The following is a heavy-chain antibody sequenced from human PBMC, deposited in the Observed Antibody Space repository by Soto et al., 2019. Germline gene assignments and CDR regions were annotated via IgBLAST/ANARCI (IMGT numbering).Heavy chain of an antibody. D-gene: IGHD6-13*01. Sequence: SETLSLTCTVSGGSISSYYWSWIRQPPGKGLEWIGYIYYSGSTNYNPSLKSRVTISVDTSKNQFSLKLSSVTAADTAVYYCARTPEGSSWTPQSYYFDYWGQGTLVTVSS. V-gene: IGHV4-59*08. CDR3: ARTPEGSSWTPQSYYFDY. J-gene: IGHJ4*02. CDR2: IYYSGST. CDR1: GGSISSYY.